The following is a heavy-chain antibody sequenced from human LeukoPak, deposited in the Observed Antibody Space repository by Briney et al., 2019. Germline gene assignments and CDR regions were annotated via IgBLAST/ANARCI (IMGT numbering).Heavy chain of an antibody. V-gene: IGHV3-30-3*01. CDR3: ARDQGYCSSTSCSSEFYYYGMDV. D-gene: IGHD2-2*01. CDR2: ISYDGSNK. J-gene: IGHJ6*02. Sequence: GGSLRLSCAASGFTFSNYAMHWVRQAPGKGLEWVAVISYDGSNKYYADSVKGRFTISRDNSKNTLYLQMNSLRAEDTAVYYCARDQGYCSSTSCSSEFYYYGMDVWGQGTTVTVSS. CDR1: GFTFSNYA.